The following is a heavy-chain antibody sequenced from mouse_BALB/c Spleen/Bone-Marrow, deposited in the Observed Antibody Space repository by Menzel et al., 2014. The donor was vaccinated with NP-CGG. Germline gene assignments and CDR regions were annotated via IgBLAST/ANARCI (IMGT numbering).Heavy chain of an antibody. V-gene: IGHV7-3*02. Sequence: EVKLMESGGGLVQPGGSLRLSCATSGFTFTGYYMNWVRQPPGKALEWLGFIRNKANGYTTEYSASVKGRFTISRDNSQSILYLQMNTLRAEDSATYYCARDSRSTVSHFDYWGQGTTLTVSS. CDR2: IRNKANGYTT. CDR3: ARDSRSTVSHFDY. J-gene: IGHJ2*01. CDR1: GFTFTGYY. D-gene: IGHD1-1*01.